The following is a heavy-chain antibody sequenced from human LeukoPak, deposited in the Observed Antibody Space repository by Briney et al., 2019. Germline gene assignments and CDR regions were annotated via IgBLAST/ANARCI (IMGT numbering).Heavy chain of an antibody. V-gene: IGHV1-18*01. CDR1: GYDFINYG. Sequence: ASVKGSCEASGYDFINYGISWVRQAPGQGLEWMGWRSIYNGNTDYMLQGRVTMTTDTATNTAYMEVRSLRSDDTAVYYCARGGPFPSSSSSREYYLDYWGQGTLVTVSS. CDR2: RSIYNGNT. D-gene: IGHD6-6*01. CDR3: ARGGPFPSSSSSREYYLDY. J-gene: IGHJ4*02.